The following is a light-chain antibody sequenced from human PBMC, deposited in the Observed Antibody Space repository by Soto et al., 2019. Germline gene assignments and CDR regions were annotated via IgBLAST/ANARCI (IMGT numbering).Light chain of an antibody. CDR2: DAS. J-gene: IGKJ5*01. Sequence: EIVLTQSPATLSLSPGERATLSCRASQTISSYLLWYQQKPGQAPRILIYDASNRATGIPARFSGSGSETDFTLTISSLEPEDLVVYYCQHRMNWPLTFGQGTRLEIK. V-gene: IGKV3-11*01. CDR1: QTISSY. CDR3: QHRMNWPLT.